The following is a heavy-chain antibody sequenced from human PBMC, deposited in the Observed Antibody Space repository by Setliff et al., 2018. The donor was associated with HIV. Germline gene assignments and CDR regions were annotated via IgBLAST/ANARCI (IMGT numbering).Heavy chain of an antibody. Sequence: PSETLSLTCAVFGGSFSGYYWSWIRQPPGKGLEWIGEINHSGSTDYNPSLKSRATISVATPKNQFFLELTSVTAADTAVYYCARGRYNGDSYSGGFYYFDHWDQGSLVTVSS. J-gene: IGHJ4*02. V-gene: IGHV4-34*01. CDR3: ARGRYNGDSYSGGFYYFDH. CDR1: GGSFSGYY. D-gene: IGHD1-1*01. CDR2: INHSGST.